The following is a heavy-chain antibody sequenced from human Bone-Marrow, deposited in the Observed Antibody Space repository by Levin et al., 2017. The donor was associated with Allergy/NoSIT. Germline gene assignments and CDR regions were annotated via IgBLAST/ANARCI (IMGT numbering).Heavy chain of an antibody. J-gene: IGHJ4*02. D-gene: IGHD6-6*01. CDR3: ARVGSSFYFDY. Sequence: PGGSLRLSCEASGFTFSDYYMGWIRQAPGKGLEWVSYISNFGTTIDYADSVKGRVTISRDNAKNSLYLQMDSLRAEDTAVYHCARVGSSFYFDYWGQGTLVTVSS. V-gene: IGHV3-11*01. CDR2: ISNFGTTI. CDR1: GFTFSDYY.